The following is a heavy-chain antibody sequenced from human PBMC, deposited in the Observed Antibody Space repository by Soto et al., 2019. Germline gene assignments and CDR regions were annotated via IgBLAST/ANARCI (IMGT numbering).Heavy chain of an antibody. CDR2: IKQDGSEK. D-gene: IGHD6-13*01. CDR1: VFTFSRYW. CDR3: VGVCRIVAAGAAYYGMDV. Sequence: PGGALRISCAPPVFTFSRYWMSSVRQAPEKGLEWVANIKQDGSEKYYVDSVKGRFTISRDNAKNSLYLQMNSLRAEDTAVYYCVGVCRIVAAGAAYYGMDVWGQGTTVTVSS. V-gene: IGHV3-7*04. J-gene: IGHJ6*02.